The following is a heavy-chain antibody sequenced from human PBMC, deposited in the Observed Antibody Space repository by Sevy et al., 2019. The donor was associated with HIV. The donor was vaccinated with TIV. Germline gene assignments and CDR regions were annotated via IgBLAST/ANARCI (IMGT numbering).Heavy chain of an antibody. D-gene: IGHD1-26*01. CDR3: ARWDADRRWYFDY. V-gene: IGHV3-21*01. CDR2: ISSSSSYI. Sequence: GGSLRLSCAASGFSFSSYSMNWVRQAPGKGLEWASSISSSSSYIYYTHSVKGRFTISRDNAKNSLYLQMNSLRAEDTAVYYCARWDADRRWYFDYWGQGTLVTVSS. J-gene: IGHJ4*02. CDR1: GFSFSSYS.